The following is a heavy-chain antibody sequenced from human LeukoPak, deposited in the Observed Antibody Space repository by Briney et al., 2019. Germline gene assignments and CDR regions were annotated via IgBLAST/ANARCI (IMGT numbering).Heavy chain of an antibody. J-gene: IGHJ3*02. Sequence: SQTLSLTCAISGDSVSSNSAGWNWISHSPSRGLEWVRRTYYRSQWYNDYAVSVKSRITINPDTSKIQFSLQLNCVTPEDTGVYYCARRGHSYGDAFGIWGQGTMVTVSS. V-gene: IGHV6-1*01. CDR2: TYYRSQWYN. CDR3: ARRGHSYGDAFGI. CDR1: GDSVSSNSAG. D-gene: IGHD5-18*01.